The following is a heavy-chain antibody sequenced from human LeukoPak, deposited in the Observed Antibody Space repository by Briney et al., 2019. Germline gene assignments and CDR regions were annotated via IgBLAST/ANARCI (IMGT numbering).Heavy chain of an antibody. J-gene: IGHJ5*02. CDR3: ARGDRYSSSWYEGSFDP. V-gene: IGHV1-8*01. CDR2: MNPNSGNT. D-gene: IGHD6-13*01. Sequence: GASVKVSCKASGYTFTSYDINWVRQATGQGLEWMGWMNPNSGNTGYAQKFQGRVTMTRNTSISTAYMELSSLRSEDTAVYYCARGDRYSSSWYEGSFDPWGQGTPVTVSS. CDR1: GYTFTSYD.